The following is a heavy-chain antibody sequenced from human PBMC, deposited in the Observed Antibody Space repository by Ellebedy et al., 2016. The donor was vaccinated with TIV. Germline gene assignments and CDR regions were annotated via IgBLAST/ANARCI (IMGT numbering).Heavy chain of an antibody. D-gene: IGHD2/OR15-2a*01. CDR2: AYHIGST. J-gene: IGHJ6*03. V-gene: IGHV4-59*01. CDR1: DGSIRPYY. Sequence: GSLRLSCVVSDGSIRPYYWTWIRQPPGRGLEWIGYAYHIGSTDYNPSLESRVTISVDTSKNQISLRLTSVTAADTAVYYCARVGTELVTVEEYYYYMDVWGKGTTVTVSS. CDR3: ARVGTELVTVEEYYYYMDV.